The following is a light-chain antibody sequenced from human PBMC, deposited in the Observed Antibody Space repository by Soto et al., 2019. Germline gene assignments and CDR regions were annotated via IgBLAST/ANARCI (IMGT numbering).Light chain of an antibody. Sequence: QSALTQPASVSGSPGQSITISCTGTSSDVGGYNYVSWYQQHPGKAPKLIIYGVSNRPSGVSNRFSGSKSGNTASLTISGLQAEDEADYYCSSYRSSSTLDYVFGTGTKVTAL. V-gene: IGLV2-14*01. CDR3: SSYRSSSTLDYV. CDR1: SSDVGGYNY. J-gene: IGLJ1*01. CDR2: GVS.